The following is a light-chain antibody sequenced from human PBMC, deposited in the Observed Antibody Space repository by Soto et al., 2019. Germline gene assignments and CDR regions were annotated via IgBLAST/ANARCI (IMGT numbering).Light chain of an antibody. V-gene: IGKV3-15*01. CDR2: GAY. J-gene: IGKJ4*01. CDR1: QSVANN. CDR3: QYYSKRPPLT. Sequence: EIVMTQSPATLSVSPGESATLSCRASQSVANNLAWYQKKPGQAHRLLIYGAYTRATNIPARFSGSGSGTEFTLTIRRLQSADFAVYYGQYYSKRPPLTLGGGNKVDIK.